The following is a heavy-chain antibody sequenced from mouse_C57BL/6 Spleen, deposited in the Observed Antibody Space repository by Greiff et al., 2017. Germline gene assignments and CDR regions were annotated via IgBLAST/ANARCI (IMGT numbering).Heavy chain of an antibody. J-gene: IGHJ2*01. V-gene: IGHV14-1*01. D-gene: IGHD1-1*01. CDR2: IDPEDGAT. CDR1: GFNIKDYY. Sequence: VQLQQSGAELVRPGASVKLSCTASGFNIKDYYMHWVKQRPEQGLERIGRIDPEDGATEYAPKFQGKATMTADTSSNTAYLQLSSLTSEDTAVYYCTNNYYGSSYEEVYFDYWGQGTTLTVSS. CDR3: TNNYYGSSYEEVYFDY.